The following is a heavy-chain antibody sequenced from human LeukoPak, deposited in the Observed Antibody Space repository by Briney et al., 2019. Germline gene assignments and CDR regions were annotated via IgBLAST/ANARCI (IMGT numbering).Heavy chain of an antibody. Sequence: PGGSLRLSCAASGFTFSSHEMNWVRQTPGKGLEWVSSISRSSDYIYYADSVKGRFTISRDNAKNSLYLQMNSLRAEDTAVYYCAREELSYWGQGTLVTVSS. J-gene: IGHJ4*02. D-gene: IGHD1-26*01. CDR3: AREELSY. CDR1: GFTFSSHE. CDR2: ISRSSDYI. V-gene: IGHV3-21*01.